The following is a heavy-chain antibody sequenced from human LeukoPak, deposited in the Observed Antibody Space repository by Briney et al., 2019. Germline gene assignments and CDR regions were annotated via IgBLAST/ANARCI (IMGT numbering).Heavy chain of an antibody. Sequence: GGSLRLSCAASGFTFANYWMSWVRQAPGKGLAWVSCINGRGISTYYADSVKGRFTISRDNSKNTLYLQMSSLRADDTAIYYCAREAYYDCSGSLDYWGQGTLVTVSS. D-gene: IGHD3-22*01. V-gene: IGHV3-23*01. CDR1: GFTFANYW. J-gene: IGHJ4*02. CDR2: INGRGIST. CDR3: AREAYYDCSGSLDY.